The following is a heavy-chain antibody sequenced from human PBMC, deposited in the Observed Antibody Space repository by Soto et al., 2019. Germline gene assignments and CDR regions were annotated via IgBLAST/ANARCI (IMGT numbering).Heavy chain of an antibody. Sequence: GGSLRLSCAASGFTFSNAWMNWVRQAPGKGLEWVGRIKSKTDGGTTDYAAPVKGRFTISRDDSKNTLYLQMNSLKTEDTAVYYCTTDYEQQLVQWDYYYYYGMDVWGQGTTVTVSS. CDR1: GFTFSNAW. V-gene: IGHV3-15*07. CDR3: TTDYEQQLVQWDYYYYYGMDV. CDR2: IKSKTDGGTT. D-gene: IGHD6-13*01. J-gene: IGHJ6*02.